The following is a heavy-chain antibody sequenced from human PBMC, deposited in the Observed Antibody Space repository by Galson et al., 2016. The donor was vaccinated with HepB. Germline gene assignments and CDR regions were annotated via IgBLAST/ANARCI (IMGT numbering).Heavy chain of an antibody. D-gene: IGHD2-21*01. CDR3: ARDYFCVGASCRGERGRFDY. CDR1: GFTFSSYD. Sequence: SLRLSCAASGFTFSSYDMHWVRQATGKGLEWVSAIGTAGDTYYPGSVKGRFTISRENAKNSLYLQMSSLRAEDTAMYYCARDYFCVGASCRGERGRFDYWGQGALVTVSS. CDR2: IGTAGDT. J-gene: IGHJ4*02. V-gene: IGHV3-13*01.